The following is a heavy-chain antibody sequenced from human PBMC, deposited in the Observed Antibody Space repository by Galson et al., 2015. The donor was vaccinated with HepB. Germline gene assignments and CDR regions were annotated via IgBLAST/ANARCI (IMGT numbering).Heavy chain of an antibody. CDR3: ARGRAPRTYYDFWSGQDDAFDI. V-gene: IGHV1-69*01. D-gene: IGHD3-3*01. CDR2: IIPIFGTA. CDR1: GGTFSSYA. Sequence: SGGTFSSYAISWVRQAPGQGLEWMGGIIPIFGTANYAQKFQGRVTITADESTSTAYMELSSLRSEDTAVYYCARGRAPRTYYDFWSGQDDAFDIWGQGTMVTVSS. J-gene: IGHJ3*02.